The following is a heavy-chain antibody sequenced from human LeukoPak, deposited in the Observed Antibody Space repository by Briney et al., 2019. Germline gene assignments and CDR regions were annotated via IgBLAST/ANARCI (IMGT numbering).Heavy chain of an antibody. CDR2: IDPNSGGT. CDR1: GYTFTGYY. D-gene: IGHD6-13*01. Sequence: ASVKVSCKTSGYTFTGYYIHWVRQAPGQGLEWMGWIDPNSGGTNYAQKFQGRVTMTRDTSISTAYMELSRLTSADTAVYRCATPSSSSCYGFDPWGQGTLVTVS. V-gene: IGHV1-2*02. CDR3: ATPSSSSCYGFDP. J-gene: IGHJ5*02.